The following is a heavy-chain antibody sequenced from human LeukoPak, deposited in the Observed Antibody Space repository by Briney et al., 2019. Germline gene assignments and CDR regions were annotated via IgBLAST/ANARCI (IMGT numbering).Heavy chain of an antibody. D-gene: IGHD6-19*01. CDR1: GFTFSSYA. J-gene: IGHJ2*01. CDR2: ISGNGGST. Sequence: GGSLRLSCAASGFTFSSYAMNWVRQAPGKGLEWVASISGNGGSTYYADSVKGRFTISRDNSRNAVFLQMISPRDDDTAIYYCAKIERWLVHEFDLWGRGTLVTVSS. V-gene: IGHV3-23*01. CDR3: AKIERWLVHEFDL.